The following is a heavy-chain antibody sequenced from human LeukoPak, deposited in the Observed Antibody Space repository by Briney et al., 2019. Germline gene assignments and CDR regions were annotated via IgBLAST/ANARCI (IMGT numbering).Heavy chain of an antibody. CDR3: ARHDAGKWLPYFDY. V-gene: IGHV4-59*08. CDR2: IYYSVST. CDR1: GGPISIYY. J-gene: IGHJ4*02. D-gene: IGHD6-19*01. Sequence: KASEPLSPPCTVSGGPISIYYWRWTPNAPGKGLEGVESIYYSVSTNYNPSLNSRVTISVDTSKNQFSLKLSSVTAADTAVYYCARHDAGKWLPYFDYWGRGTLVTVSS.